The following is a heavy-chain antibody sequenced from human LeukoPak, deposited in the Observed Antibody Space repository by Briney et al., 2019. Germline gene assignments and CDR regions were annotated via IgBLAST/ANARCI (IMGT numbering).Heavy chain of an antibody. CDR3: ARRKITFGGVIVYYFDY. CDR2: INHSGST. V-gene: IGHV4-34*01. Sequence: SETLSLTCAVYGGPFRGYYWSWIGQPPGKGLDWIGEINHSGSTNYNPSLKSRVTISVDTSKNQFSLKLSSVTAADTAVYYCARRKITFGGVIVYYFDYWGQGTLVTVSS. D-gene: IGHD3-16*02. CDR1: GGPFRGYY. J-gene: IGHJ4*02.